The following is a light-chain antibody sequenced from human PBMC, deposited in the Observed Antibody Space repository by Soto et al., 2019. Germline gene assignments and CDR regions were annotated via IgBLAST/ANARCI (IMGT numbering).Light chain of an antibody. V-gene: IGKV3D-15*01. J-gene: IGKJ4*01. Sequence: EVVLTQSPATLSVSPGERATLSCRASQSINTNLAWYQHKPGQAPRLLITGASTRATGIPARCGGSGSGTEFTLTISSLQSEAFAVYYCEQYSHWFTLGGGTKVEIK. CDR2: GAS. CDR1: QSINTN. CDR3: EQYSHWFT.